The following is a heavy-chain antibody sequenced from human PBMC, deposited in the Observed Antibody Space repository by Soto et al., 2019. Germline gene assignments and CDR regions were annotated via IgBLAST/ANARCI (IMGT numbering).Heavy chain of an antibody. J-gene: IGHJ4*02. Sequence: PGASLKISWQGSGYNFATYWISWIRQMPGKGLEWMGTVDPSDYYTNYSTSFQGHVTISAAKSINTAYLQWSSLKASDTAMYYCARLPIPGATRHSSGYYYYDSWGQGALVTVSS. CDR3: ARLPIPGATRHSSGYYYYDS. V-gene: IGHV5-10-1*01. CDR2: VDPSDYYT. CDR1: GYNFATYW. D-gene: IGHD3-22*01.